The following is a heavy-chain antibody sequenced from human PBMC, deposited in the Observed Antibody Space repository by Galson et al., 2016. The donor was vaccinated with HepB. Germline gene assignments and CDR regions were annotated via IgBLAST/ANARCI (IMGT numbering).Heavy chain of an antibody. Sequence: SLRLSCAASGFTFDDYWMSWVRQAPGKGLEWVADIKEDGSQRFYVDSVKGRFTISRDNAKKSLFLQMNSLVAEDTAVYYCGRDGMGPSSAWGIADYWGPGTLVIVPS. V-gene: IGHV3-7*03. CDR2: IKEDGSQR. J-gene: IGHJ4*02. CDR1: GFTFDDYW. D-gene: IGHD6-19*01. CDR3: GRDGMGPSSAWGIADY.